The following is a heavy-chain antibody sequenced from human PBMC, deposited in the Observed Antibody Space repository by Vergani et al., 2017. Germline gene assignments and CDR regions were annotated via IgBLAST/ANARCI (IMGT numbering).Heavy chain of an antibody. D-gene: IGHD6-13*01. CDR3: ARAAADYYYMDV. CDR1: GYTFTSYG. CDR2: ISAYNGNT. Sequence: QVQLVQSGAEVKKPGASVKVSCKASGYTFTSYGISWVRQAPGQGLGGRGWISAYNGNTNYEQRLQGRVTMTTDTPTSTAYMELRSLRSDDTAVYYCARAAADYYYMDVWGKGTTVTVSS. J-gene: IGHJ6*03. V-gene: IGHV1-18*01.